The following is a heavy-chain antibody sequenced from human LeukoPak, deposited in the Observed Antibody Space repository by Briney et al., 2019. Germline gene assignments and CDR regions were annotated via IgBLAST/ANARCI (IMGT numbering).Heavy chain of an antibody. CDR2: ISSSGTYI. V-gene: IGHV3-21*01. J-gene: IGHJ6*03. CDR3: TRGLGYCSSSRCSPGYYMDV. CDR1: GFTFSLYG. D-gene: IGHD2-15*01. Sequence: PGGSLRLSCTASGFTFSLYGMNWVRLAPEKGLECGSRISSSGTYIEHTDAVKGRFTISRDNAKGSLYLQMNSLRAEDTAIYYCTRGLGYCSSSRCSPGYYMDVWGKGTTVTVFS.